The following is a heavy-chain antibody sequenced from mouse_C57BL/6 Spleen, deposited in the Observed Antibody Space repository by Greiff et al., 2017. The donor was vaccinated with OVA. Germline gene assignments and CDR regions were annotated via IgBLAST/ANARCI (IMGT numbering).Heavy chain of an antibody. Sequence: QVQLKQPGAELVKPGASVKLSCKASGYTFTSYWMHWVKQRPGQGLEWIGMIHPNSGSTNYNEKFKSKATLTVDKSSSTAYMQLSSLTSEDSAVYYCASRPLRQGYFDVWGTGTTVTVSS. J-gene: IGHJ1*03. CDR3: ASRPLRQGYFDV. CDR2: IHPNSGST. V-gene: IGHV1-64*01. D-gene: IGHD2-12*01. CDR1: GYTFTSYW.